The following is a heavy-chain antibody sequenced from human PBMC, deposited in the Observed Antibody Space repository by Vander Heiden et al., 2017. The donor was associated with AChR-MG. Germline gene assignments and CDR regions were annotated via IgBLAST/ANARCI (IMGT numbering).Heavy chain of an antibody. D-gene: IGHD3-3*01. V-gene: IGHV4-39*01. CDR1: RGCISRRRFY. CDR3: ARLEGITIFGVAPPSDDAFDI. J-gene: IGHJ3*02. CDR2: IYYSGST. Sequence: QLQLQESSPRLVNPSAPLSLTCPVPRGCISRRRFYWGGIREPPGKGLERIGSIYYSGSTYYNPSLKSRVTISVDTSKNQFSLKLSSVTAADTAVYYCARLEGITIFGVAPPSDDAFDIWGQGTMVTGSS.